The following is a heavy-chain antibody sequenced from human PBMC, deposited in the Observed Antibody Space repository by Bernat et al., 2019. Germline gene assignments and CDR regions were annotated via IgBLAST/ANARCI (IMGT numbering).Heavy chain of an antibody. J-gene: IGHJ3*02. D-gene: IGHD1-26*01. CDR1: GFTFSSYS. CDR3: ATAQWEGAFDI. Sequence: EVQLVESGGGLVKPGGSLRLSCAASGFTFSSYSMNWVRQAPGKGLEWVSSISSSRSYIYYADSVKGRFTLSRDNAKNSLYLQMNSLRAEDTAVYYCATAQWEGAFDIWGQGTMVTVSS. CDR2: ISSSRSYI. V-gene: IGHV3-21*01.